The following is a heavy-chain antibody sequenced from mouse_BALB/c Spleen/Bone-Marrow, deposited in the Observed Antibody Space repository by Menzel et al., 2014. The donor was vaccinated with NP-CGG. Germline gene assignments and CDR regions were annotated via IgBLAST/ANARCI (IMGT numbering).Heavy chain of an antibody. D-gene: IGHD2-1*01. Sequence: QVQLQQSGAELAKPGASVKMSCKASGYTFTSCWMHWVKQRPGQGLEWIGYINPSTGYTDYNQKFNDKATLTADKSSSTAYMQQSSLTSKDSAVYYCARGNPLYAMDYWGQGTSVTVSS. CDR2: INPSTGYT. V-gene: IGHV1-7*01. CDR3: ARGNPLYAMDY. CDR1: GYTFTSCW. J-gene: IGHJ4*01.